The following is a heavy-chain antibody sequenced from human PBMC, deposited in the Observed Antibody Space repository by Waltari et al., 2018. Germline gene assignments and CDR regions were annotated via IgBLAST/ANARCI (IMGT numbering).Heavy chain of an antibody. Sequence: QLQLQESGPGLVKPSETLSLTCTFSGGSISSSSFYWGWLRPPPGKGLEWSGCIFYSGGTDWNRSLRSRFTRSVDTSKNQFSLRLSTVTAADTAEYYCARRPEYGDGREDGYSWFDAWGQGAVVSDAS. V-gene: IGHV4-39*01. CDR2: IFYSGGT. J-gene: IGHJ5*02. CDR3: ARRPEYGDGREDGYSWFDA. D-gene: IGHD5-18*01. CDR1: GGSISSSSFY.